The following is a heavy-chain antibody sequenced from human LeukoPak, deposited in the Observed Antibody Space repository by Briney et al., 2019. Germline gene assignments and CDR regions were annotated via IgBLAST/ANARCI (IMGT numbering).Heavy chain of an antibody. Sequence: SETLSLTCTVSGGSISSYYWSWIRQPPGKGLEWIGYIYYSGGTNYNPSLKSRVTISVDTSKNQFSLKLSSVTAADTAMYYCARLSYYDSSGYQHQTPDYWGQGTLVTVSS. D-gene: IGHD3-22*01. CDR2: IYYSGGT. CDR1: GGSISSYY. V-gene: IGHV4-59*01. CDR3: ARLSYYDSSGYQHQTPDY. J-gene: IGHJ4*02.